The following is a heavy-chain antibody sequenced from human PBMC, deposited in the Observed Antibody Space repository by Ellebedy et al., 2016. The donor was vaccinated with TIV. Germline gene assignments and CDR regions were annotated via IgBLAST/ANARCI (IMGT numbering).Heavy chain of an antibody. CDR1: GGSISSSNW. V-gene: IGHV4-4*02. J-gene: IGHJ6*02. D-gene: IGHD4-11*01. Sequence: SETLSLXCAVSGGSISSSNWWSWVRQPPGKGLEWIGEIYHSGSTNYNPSLKSRVTISVDKSKNQFSLKLSSVTAADTAVYYCARDHNYSNYLGPMDVWGQGTTVTVSS. CDR2: IYHSGST. CDR3: ARDHNYSNYLGPMDV.